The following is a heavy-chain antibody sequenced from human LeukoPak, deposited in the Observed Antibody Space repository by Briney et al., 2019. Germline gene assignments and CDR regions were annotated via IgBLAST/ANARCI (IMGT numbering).Heavy chain of an antibody. CDR1: GGSISSYY. D-gene: IGHD3-16*01. V-gene: IGHV4-59*01. CDR2: IYYSGST. J-gene: IGHJ5*02. Sequence: PSETLSLTCTVSGGSISSYYWSWIRQPPGKGLEWIGYIYYSGSTNYNPSLKSRVTISVDTSKNQFSLKLSSVTAADTAVYYCARLRGGNWFDPWGQGTLVTVSS. CDR3: ARLRGGNWFDP.